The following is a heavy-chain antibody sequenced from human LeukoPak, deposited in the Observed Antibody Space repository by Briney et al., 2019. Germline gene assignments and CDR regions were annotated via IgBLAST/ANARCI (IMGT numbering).Heavy chain of an antibody. CDR1: GGTFTSYY. Sequence: ASVKVSCKASGGTFTSYYMHWVRQAPGQGLEWMGIINPTGGSTYYAQKFQGRVTMTRDTSTSTVYMELSSLRSEDTAVYYCARLKMGGDAFDIWGQGTMVTVSS. CDR3: ARLKMGGDAFDI. J-gene: IGHJ3*02. D-gene: IGHD5-24*01. V-gene: IGHV1-46*01. CDR2: INPTGGST.